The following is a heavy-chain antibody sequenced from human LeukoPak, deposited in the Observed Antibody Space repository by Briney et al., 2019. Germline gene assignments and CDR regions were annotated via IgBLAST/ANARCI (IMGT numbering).Heavy chain of an antibody. CDR2: IYYTGGT. J-gene: IGHJ4*02. CDR3: AKYGNSGWVIDN. V-gene: IGHV4-59*08. D-gene: IGHD6-19*01. Sequence: SETLSLTCTVSGGSIGTNYWTWSRQPPGKGLEYIGYIYYTGGTNYNPSLKSRVTISVDTSKNQFSLKLSSVTAADTAVYFCAKYGNSGWVIDNWGQGTLVTVSS. CDR1: GGSIGTNY.